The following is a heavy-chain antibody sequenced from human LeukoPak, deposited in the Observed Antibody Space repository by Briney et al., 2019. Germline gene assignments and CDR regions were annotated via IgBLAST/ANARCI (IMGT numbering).Heavy chain of an antibody. V-gene: IGHV3-21*01. CDR3: ARDPYSSGWYDY. J-gene: IGHJ4*02. CDR2: ISSSSSYI. Sequence: GGSLRLSCAASGFTFSSYSMNWVGQAPGKGLEWVSSISSSSSYIYYADSMKGRFTISRDNAKNSLYLQMNSLRAEDTAVYYCARDPYSSGWYDYWGQGTLVTVSS. D-gene: IGHD6-19*01. CDR1: GFTFSSYS.